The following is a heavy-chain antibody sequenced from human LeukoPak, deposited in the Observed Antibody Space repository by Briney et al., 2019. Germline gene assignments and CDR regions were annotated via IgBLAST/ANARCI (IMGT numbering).Heavy chain of an antibody. CDR2: IYYSGST. V-gene: IGHV4-39*01. J-gene: IGHJ4*02. CDR1: GGSISSSSYY. D-gene: IGHD4-23*01. CDR3: ARSLAAMVVTEEVGHFDY. Sequence: PSETLSLTCTVSGGSISSSSYYWGWIRQPPGKGLEWIGSIYYSGSTYYNPSLKSRVTISVDTSKNQFSLKLSSVTAADTAVYYCARSLAAMVVTEEVGHFDYWGQGTLVTVSS.